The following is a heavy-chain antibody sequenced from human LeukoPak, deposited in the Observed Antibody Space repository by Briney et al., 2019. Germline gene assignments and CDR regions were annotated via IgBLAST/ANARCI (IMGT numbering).Heavy chain of an antibody. CDR3: VRPLQVGFSSSLRY. J-gene: IGHJ4*02. CDR1: GYSLTKYW. D-gene: IGHD6-13*01. CDR2: IYPGDSDT. V-gene: IGHV5-51*01. Sequence: GESLKISCQVSGYSLTKYWIGWVRQMPGKGLEWMAIIYPGDSDTRYSPSFQGQVTISADKSISTAYLQWSSLRASDTAMYYCVRPLQVGFSSSLRYWGQGTLVTVSS.